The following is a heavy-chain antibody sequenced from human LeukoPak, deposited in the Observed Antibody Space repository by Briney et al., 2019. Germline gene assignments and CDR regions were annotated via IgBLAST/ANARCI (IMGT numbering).Heavy chain of an antibody. CDR1: GFTFGSYA. D-gene: IGHD2-2*01. CDR3: ARNLGVIVPAAAFDY. J-gene: IGHJ4*02. CDR2: ISGSGGNT. V-gene: IGHV3-23*01. Sequence: GGSLRLSCAASGFTFGSYAMSWVRQAPGKGLEWVSAISGSGGNTYYADSVKGRFTISRDNSKNTLFLQMNSLRAEDTAVYYCARNLGVIVPAAAFDYWGQGTLVTVSS.